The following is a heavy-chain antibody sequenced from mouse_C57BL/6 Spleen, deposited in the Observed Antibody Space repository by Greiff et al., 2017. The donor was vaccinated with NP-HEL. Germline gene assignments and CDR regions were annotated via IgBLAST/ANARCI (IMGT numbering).Heavy chain of an antibody. V-gene: IGHV2-9-1*01. Sequence: VQLKDSGPGLVAPSQSLSISCTASGFSLTSYAISWVRQPPGKGLEWLGVIWTGGGTNYNSALKTRLCISKDNSKSQVVIKKNSLQTEDTARYYCARNRGGWYFEVWGTGTTVTVSS. CDR2: IWTGGGT. D-gene: IGHD3-3*01. J-gene: IGHJ1*03. CDR1: GFSLTSYA. CDR3: ARNRGGWYFEV.